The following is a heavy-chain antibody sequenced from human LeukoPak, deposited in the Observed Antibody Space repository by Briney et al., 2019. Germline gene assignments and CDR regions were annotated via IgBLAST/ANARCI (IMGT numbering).Heavy chain of an antibody. J-gene: IGHJ4*02. V-gene: IGHV3-23*01. CDR1: GFAFSSCA. CDR2: IGGSGVAT. D-gene: IGHD4-17*01. CDR3: TKGEVDGDYTPAF. Sequence: PGGSLRLSCAASGFAFSSCAMSWVRQAPGKGLEWISGIGGSGVATYYADSVKGRFTISRDNSKNTLHLQMNSLRVDDTAVYYCTKGEVDGDYTPAFWGQGTLVTVSS.